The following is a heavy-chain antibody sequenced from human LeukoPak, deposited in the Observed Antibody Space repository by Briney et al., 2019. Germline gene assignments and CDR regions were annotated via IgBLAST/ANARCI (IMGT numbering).Heavy chain of an antibody. J-gene: IGHJ4*02. Sequence: PGGTLRLSCAASGFTFSTFGMSWVRQAPGKGLEWVSGINNSGGSTYYADSVKGRFTISRDNSKNTLYLQMNSLRAEDTAVYYCARDGGSAWFLDYWGQGTLVTVSS. D-gene: IGHD6-19*01. CDR3: ARDGGSAWFLDY. V-gene: IGHV3-23*01. CDR1: GFTFSTFG. CDR2: INNSGGST.